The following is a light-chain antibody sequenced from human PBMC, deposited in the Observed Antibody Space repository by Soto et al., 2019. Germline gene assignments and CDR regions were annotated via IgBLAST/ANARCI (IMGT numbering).Light chain of an antibody. J-gene: IGLJ2*01. V-gene: IGLV2-23*01. CDR2: EGS. Sequence: QSALTQPASVSGSPGQSITISCTGTSSDVGSYNLVSWYQQHPGKDPKLMMYEGSKRPSGVSNRFSGSKSGNTASLTISGLQAEDEADYYCCSYAGSSSHVVFGGGTKVTVL. CDR3: CSYAGSSSHVV. CDR1: SSDVGSYNL.